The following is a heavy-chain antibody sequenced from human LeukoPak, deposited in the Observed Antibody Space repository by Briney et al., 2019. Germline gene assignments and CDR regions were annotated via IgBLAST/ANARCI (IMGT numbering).Heavy chain of an antibody. D-gene: IGHD1-1*01. V-gene: IGHV3-48*03. CDR1: GFTFSSYE. CDR2: ISSSGSTI. J-gene: IGHJ4*02. CDR3: ASWINNDNY. Sequence: GGSLRLSCAASGFTFSSYEMNWVRQAPGKGLEWVSYISSSGSTIYYADSVKGRFTISRDNSKNTLYLQMNSLRAEDTAVYYCASWINNDNYWGQGTLVTVSS.